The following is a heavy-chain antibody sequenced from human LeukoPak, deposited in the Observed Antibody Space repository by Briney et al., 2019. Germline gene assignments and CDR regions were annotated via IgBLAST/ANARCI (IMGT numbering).Heavy chain of an antibody. CDR2: INPNSGVT. D-gene: IGHD1-7*01. Sequence: GASVKVSCKASGYTFIDYFIHWMRQTPGQGLEWLGWINPNSGVTRYAQKFQDRVTMTRDTAAYMELSSLKSDDTAAYYCVRAVSGTLGGAFDIWGQGTAVTVSS. CDR1: GYTFIDYF. CDR3: VRAVSGTLGGAFDI. J-gene: IGHJ3*02. V-gene: IGHV1-2*02.